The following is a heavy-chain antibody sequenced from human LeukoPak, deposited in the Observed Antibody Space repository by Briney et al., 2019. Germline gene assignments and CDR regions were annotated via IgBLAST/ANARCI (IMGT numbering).Heavy chain of an antibody. Sequence: GGSLRLSCAASGFTFSSYAMSWVRQAPGKGLEWVSAISGSGGSTYYADSVKGRFTISRDNSKNTLYLQMNSLGAEDTAVYYCAKGSGSWSVFDYWGQGTLVTVSS. CDR1: GFTFSSYA. V-gene: IGHV3-23*01. J-gene: IGHJ4*02. D-gene: IGHD1-26*01. CDR3: AKGSGSWSVFDY. CDR2: ISGSGGST.